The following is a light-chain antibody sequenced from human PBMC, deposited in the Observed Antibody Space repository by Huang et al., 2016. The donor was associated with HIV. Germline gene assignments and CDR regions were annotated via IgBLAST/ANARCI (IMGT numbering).Light chain of an antibody. CDR1: QSISTN. CDR3: QQYNNWPPNT. V-gene: IGKV3-15*01. CDR2: GAS. J-gene: IGKJ2*01. Sequence: EIVMTQSPATLSVSPGERATLSCRASQSISTNLAWYQNKPGQTPRLLIHGASTMATGVPPRFRGSGSGTDFTLNISTLQSEDFAVYYCQQYNNWPPNTFGQGTKLEIK.